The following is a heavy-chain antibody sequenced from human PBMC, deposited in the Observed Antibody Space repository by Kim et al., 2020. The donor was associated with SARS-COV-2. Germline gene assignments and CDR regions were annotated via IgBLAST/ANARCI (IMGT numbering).Heavy chain of an antibody. Sequence: SQTLSLTCAISGDSVSSNSAAWNWIRQSPSRGLEWLGRTYYRSKWYNDYAVSVKSRITINPDTSKNQFSLQLNSVTPEDTAVYYCARASRPPITMVRGVKAPGYFDLWGRGTLVTVSS. J-gene: IGHJ2*01. V-gene: IGHV6-1*01. CDR2: TYYRSKWYN. CDR3: ARASRPPITMVRGVKAPGYFDL. CDR1: GDSVSSNSAA. D-gene: IGHD3-10*01.